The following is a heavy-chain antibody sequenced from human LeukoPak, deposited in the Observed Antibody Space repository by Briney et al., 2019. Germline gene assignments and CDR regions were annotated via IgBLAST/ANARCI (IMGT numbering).Heavy chain of an antibody. J-gene: IGHJ4*02. V-gene: IGHV3-23*01. Sequence: GGSLRLSCAASGFTFSSYAMSWVRQAPGKGLEWVSAISGSGGSTYYADSVKGRFTISRDNSKNTLYLQMNSLRAEDTAVYYCAKDSRFGIAVAGTGLDYWGQGTLVTVSS. D-gene: IGHD6-19*01. CDR2: ISGSGGST. CDR1: GFTFSSYA. CDR3: AKDSRFGIAVAGTGLDY.